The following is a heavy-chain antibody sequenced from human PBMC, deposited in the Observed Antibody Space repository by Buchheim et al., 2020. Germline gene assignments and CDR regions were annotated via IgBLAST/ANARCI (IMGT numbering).Heavy chain of an antibody. CDR3: ARFTYYDSSGTYYFDY. D-gene: IGHD3-22*01. J-gene: IGHJ4*02. Sequence: QLQLQESGSGLVKPSQTLSLTCAVSGGSISSGGYSWSWIRQPPGKGLEWIGYIYHSGSTYYNPSLKSRVIISVDRANNQFSLKLSSVTAADTAVYYCARFTYYDSSGTYYFDYWGQGTL. V-gene: IGHV4-30-2*01. CDR2: IYHSGST. CDR1: GGSISSGGYS.